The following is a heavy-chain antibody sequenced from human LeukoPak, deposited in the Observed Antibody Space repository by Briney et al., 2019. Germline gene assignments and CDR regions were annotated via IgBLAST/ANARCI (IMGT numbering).Heavy chain of an antibody. CDR3: AKDRFFTVTTNRGYFDY. J-gene: IGHJ4*02. CDR2: IYSGGST. V-gene: IGHV3-53*01. D-gene: IGHD4-17*01. CDR1: GFTVSSNY. Sequence: PGGSLRLSCAASGFTVSSNYMSWVRQAPGKGLEWVSVIYSGGSTYYADSVKGRFTISRDNSKNTPYLQMNSLRAEDTAVYYCAKDRFFTVTTNRGYFDYWGQGTLVTVSS.